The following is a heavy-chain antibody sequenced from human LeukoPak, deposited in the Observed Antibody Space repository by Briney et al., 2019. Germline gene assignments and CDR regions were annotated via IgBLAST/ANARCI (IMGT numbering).Heavy chain of an antibody. CDR1: GFTFTSYD. V-gene: IGHV1-8*01. CDR2: MNPINGNT. J-gene: IGHJ5*02. Sequence: ASVKVSCTASGFTFTSYDINWVRQATGQGLEWMGWMNPINGNTGYAQKFQGRVTMTRDTSISTAYMELRSLRSDDTAVYYCVRDGEGVAISVNYWFDPWGQGTLVTVSS. CDR3: VRDGEGVAISVNYWFDP. D-gene: IGHD3-10*01.